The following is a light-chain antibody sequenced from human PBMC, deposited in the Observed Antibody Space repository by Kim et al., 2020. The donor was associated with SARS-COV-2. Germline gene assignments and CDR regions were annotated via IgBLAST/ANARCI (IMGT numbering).Light chain of an antibody. J-gene: IGLJ2*01. Sequence: SSELTQDPTVSVALGQTVRITCQGDSLRMYYASWYQQKPGQAPILVIYGRNNRPSGIPDRFSGSDSGTTASLTITGAQAEDEADYYCSSRDNSGDHQDVVFGGVTKVTVL. CDR3: SSRDNSGDHQDVV. CDR2: GRN. V-gene: IGLV3-19*01. CDR1: SLRMYY.